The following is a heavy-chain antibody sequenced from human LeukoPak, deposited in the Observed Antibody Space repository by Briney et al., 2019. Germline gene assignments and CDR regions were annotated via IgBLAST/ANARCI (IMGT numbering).Heavy chain of an antibody. CDR2: INTDSGGT. CDR1: GYTFTGSY. Sequence: ASVKVSCKASGYTFTGSYIHWVRQAPGQSLEWMGWINTDSGGTHIAQKFQGRVTMTTDTSISTAYVEVTRLQSDDTAVYYCAKWGATTNYWGQGTLVAVSS. D-gene: IGHD1-26*01. CDR3: AKWGATTNY. V-gene: IGHV1-2*02. J-gene: IGHJ4*02.